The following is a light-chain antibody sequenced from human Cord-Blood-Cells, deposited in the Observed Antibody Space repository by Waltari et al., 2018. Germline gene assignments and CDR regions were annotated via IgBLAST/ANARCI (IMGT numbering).Light chain of an antibody. V-gene: IGKV2-29*02. J-gene: IGKJ2*01. Sequence: DFVMTQTPPSLSVTPGQPASTSCKSLQSLLHSDGKTCLYWYLQIPGQSPQLRIYEVSSRFSGVPDRFSGSGSGRDFTLKISRVGAEDVGVYYCMQGVHLPYTFGQGTKLEIK. CDR3: MQGVHLPYT. CDR1: QSLLHSDGKTC. CDR2: EVS.